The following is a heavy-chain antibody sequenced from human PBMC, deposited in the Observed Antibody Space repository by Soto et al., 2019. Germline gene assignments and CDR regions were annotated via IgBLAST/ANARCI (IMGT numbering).Heavy chain of an antibody. V-gene: IGHV3-23*01. Sequence: PGGSLRLSCAASGFTFSSYAMSWVRQAPGQGLEWVSAISGSGSNPYYADSVKGRFTISRDNSKNTLYLQMNSLRAEDTALYYWAKAASMISRAGFDHWGRGPLFTFS. CDR3: AKAASMISRAGFDH. CDR2: ISGSGSNP. J-gene: IGHJ4*02. CDR1: GFTFSSYA. D-gene: IGHD3-22*01.